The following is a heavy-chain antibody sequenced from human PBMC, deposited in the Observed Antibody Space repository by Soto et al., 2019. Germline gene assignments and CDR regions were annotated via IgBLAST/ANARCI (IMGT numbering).Heavy chain of an antibody. V-gene: IGHV3-30*18. CDR1: GFTFSSYG. D-gene: IGHD3-9*01. J-gene: IGHJ4*02. CDR3: ANSRRFSVLRYFDWPYYFDY. Sequence: GGSLRLSCAASGFTFSSYGMHWVRQAPGKGLEWVAVISYDGSNKYYADSVKGRFTISRDNSKNTLYLQMNSLRAEDTAVYYCANSRRFSVLRYFDWPYYFDYWGQGTLVTVSS. CDR2: ISYDGSNK.